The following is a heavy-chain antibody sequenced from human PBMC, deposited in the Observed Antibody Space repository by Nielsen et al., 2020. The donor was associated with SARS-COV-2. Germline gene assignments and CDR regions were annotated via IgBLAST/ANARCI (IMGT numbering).Heavy chain of an antibody. V-gene: IGHV1-18*01. J-gene: IGHJ6*02. Sequence: ASVKVSCKASGYPFTSYSISWVRQAPGQGLEWMGWINIYNYNTNYPQKFQGRVTMTTDTSTSTTYMDLRSLRSDDTAVYYCARAPSDYYGMDVWGQGTTVTVSS. D-gene: IGHD3-3*01. CDR3: ARAPSDYYGMDV. CDR1: GYPFTSYS. CDR2: INIYNYNT.